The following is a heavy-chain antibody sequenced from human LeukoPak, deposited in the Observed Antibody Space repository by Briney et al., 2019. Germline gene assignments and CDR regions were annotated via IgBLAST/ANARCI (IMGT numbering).Heavy chain of an antibody. V-gene: IGHV3-7*01. D-gene: IGHD6-19*01. CDR1: GFTFTAYW. Sequence: PGGSLRLSCAPSGFTFTAYWMSWVRQPPGKGLEWLANIKPDGSEKYYVDSVRGRFTISRDNAKNSLYLEMNSLRAEDTAVYYSARGAWYYIYWGQGTLVSASS. J-gene: IGHJ4*02. CDR3: ARGAWYYIY. CDR2: IKPDGSEK.